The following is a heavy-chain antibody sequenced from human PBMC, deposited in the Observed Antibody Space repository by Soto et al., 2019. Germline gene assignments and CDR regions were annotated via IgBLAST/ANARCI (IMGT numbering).Heavy chain of an antibody. CDR3: AREHLRHEIYYFDY. CDR2: IWYDGSNK. Sequence: GGSLRLSCAASGFTFSSYGMHWVRQAPGKGLEWVAVIWYDGSNKYYADSVKGRFTISRDNSKNTLYLQMNSLRAEDTAVYYCAREHLRHEIYYFDYWGQGTLVTVSS. V-gene: IGHV3-33*01. J-gene: IGHJ4*02. CDR1: GFTFSSYG.